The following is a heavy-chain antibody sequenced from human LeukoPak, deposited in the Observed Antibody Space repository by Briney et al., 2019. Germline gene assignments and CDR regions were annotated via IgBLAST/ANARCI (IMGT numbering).Heavy chain of an antibody. CDR1: GYTFTGYY. J-gene: IGHJ4*02. Sequence: GASVKVSCKASGYTFTGYYMHLVRQAPGQGLEWMGWSNPNSGGTNYAQKFQGRVTMTRDTSISTAYMELSRLRSDDTAVYYCAGTTDDYGDLYYFDYWGQGTLVTVSS. V-gene: IGHV1-2*02. CDR3: AGTTDDYGDLYYFDY. CDR2: SNPNSGGT. D-gene: IGHD4-17*01.